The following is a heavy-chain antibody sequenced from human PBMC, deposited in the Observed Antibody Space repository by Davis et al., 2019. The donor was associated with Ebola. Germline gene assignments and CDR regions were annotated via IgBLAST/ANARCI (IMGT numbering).Heavy chain of an antibody. D-gene: IGHD6-19*01. Sequence: GESLKISCAVSGFTFSSYSMSWVRQAPGKGLEWVSCISTSSTYIYYADSVKGRFTISRDNAKNSLYLQLNSLRAEDTAVYYCARVSYTNGLYYFDYWGQGTLVTVSS. CDR3: ARVSYTNGLYYFDY. CDR2: ISTSSTYI. J-gene: IGHJ4*02. V-gene: IGHV3-21*01. CDR1: GFTFSSYS.